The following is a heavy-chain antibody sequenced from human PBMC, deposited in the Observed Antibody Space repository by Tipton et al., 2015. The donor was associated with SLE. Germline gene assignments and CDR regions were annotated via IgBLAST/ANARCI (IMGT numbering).Heavy chain of an antibody. CDR2: IYIGGGT. Sequence: TLSLTCTVSRGSIGRGSYWRWIRQPAGKGLGWIGRIYIGGGTNYNPSLKSRVTISIDTSKSQFSLKFNSVTAADTAVYFCAREAGHYYDGTGYGYFQYWGQGTLVTVSS. D-gene: IGHD3-22*01. V-gene: IGHV4-61*02. CDR1: RGSIGRGSY. J-gene: IGHJ1*01. CDR3: AREAGHYYDGTGYGYFQY.